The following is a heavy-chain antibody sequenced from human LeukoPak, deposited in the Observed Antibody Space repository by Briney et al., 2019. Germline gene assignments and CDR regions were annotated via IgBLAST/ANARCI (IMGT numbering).Heavy chain of an antibody. CDR2: IYHSGSP. Sequence: SETLPLTCAVSGGSISSGGYSWSWIRQPPGKGLEWIGYIYHSGSPYYNPSLKSRVTISVDRSKNQFSLKLSSVTAADTAVYYCARGALNDYVWGSYRYYFDYWGQGTLVTVSS. V-gene: IGHV4-30-2*01. J-gene: IGHJ4*02. CDR3: ARGALNDYVWGSYRYYFDY. CDR1: GGSISSGGYS. D-gene: IGHD3-16*02.